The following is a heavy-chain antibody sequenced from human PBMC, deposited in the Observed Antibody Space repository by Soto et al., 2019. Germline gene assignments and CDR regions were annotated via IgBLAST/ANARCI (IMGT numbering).Heavy chain of an antibody. V-gene: IGHV5-10-1*01. D-gene: IGHD5-18*01. CDR3: ARQKHNVDTVDFDY. CDR2: IDPSDSYT. CDR1: GYSFTSYW. Sequence: GESLKISCKGSGYSFTSYWISWVRQMPGKGLEWMGRIDPSDSYTNYSPSFQGHVTISADKSISTAYLQWSSLKASDTAMYYRARQKHNVDTVDFDYWGQGTLVTVSS. J-gene: IGHJ4*02.